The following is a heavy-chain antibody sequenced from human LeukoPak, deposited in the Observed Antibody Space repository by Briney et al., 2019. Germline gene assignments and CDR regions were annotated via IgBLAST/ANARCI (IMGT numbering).Heavy chain of an antibody. Sequence: GGSLSLSCAASGFIFSGYAMHWVRQAPGKGLNWVAVISSDESGKYYTESVKGRFTISRDNSRNTLYLQLNSLRIEDTAMYFCARDYRGGAGTIDYWGQGTLVTVSS. CDR3: ARDYRGGAGTIDY. CDR1: GFIFSGYA. CDR2: ISSDESGK. D-gene: IGHD2-21*01. J-gene: IGHJ4*02. V-gene: IGHV3-30*10.